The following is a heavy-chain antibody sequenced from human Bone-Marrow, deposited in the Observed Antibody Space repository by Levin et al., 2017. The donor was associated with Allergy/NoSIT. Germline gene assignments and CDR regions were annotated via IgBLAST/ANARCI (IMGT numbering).Heavy chain of an antibody. CDR2: MYDSGST. Sequence: SETLSLTCTVSGDSVSSGNYYWSWIRQPPGKGLEWIGYMYDSGSTKYNPSLKSRVTISEDTSKNQFSLKLSSVTAADTAVYYCARVPRGTQYYYYMDVWGKGTTVTVSS. D-gene: IGHD3-16*01. CDR3: ARVPRGTQYYYYMDV. J-gene: IGHJ6*03. V-gene: IGHV4-61*01. CDR1: GDSVSSGNYY.